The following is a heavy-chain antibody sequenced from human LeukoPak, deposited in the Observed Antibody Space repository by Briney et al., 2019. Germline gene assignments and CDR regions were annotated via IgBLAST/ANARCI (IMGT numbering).Heavy chain of an antibody. CDR3: ARGGATEYYFDY. Sequence: GGSLRLSCAASGFTFSSYAMHWVRQAPGKGLEYVSAISSNGGSTYYANSVKGRFTISRDNSKNTLYLQMDSLRAEDMAVYYCARGGATEYYFDYWGQGTLVTVSS. J-gene: IGHJ4*02. CDR1: GFTFSSYA. D-gene: IGHD1-26*01. CDR2: ISSNGGST. V-gene: IGHV3-64*01.